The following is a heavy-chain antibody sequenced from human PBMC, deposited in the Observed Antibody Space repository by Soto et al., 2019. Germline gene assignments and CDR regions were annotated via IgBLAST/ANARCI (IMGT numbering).Heavy chain of an antibody. Sequence: QVQLVESGGGVVQPGRSLRLSCAASGFSFRKYGMHWVRQAPGKGLGWVAEMSDDGSKKYYGDSVKGRFTISRDNSKNTLYLLMDSLRPEDTAMYYCAKELRETGGYYFDCWGQGTLVTVSS. CDR1: GFSFRKYG. J-gene: IGHJ4*02. CDR2: MSDDGSKK. V-gene: IGHV3-30*18. CDR3: AKELRETGGYYFDC. D-gene: IGHD3-16*01.